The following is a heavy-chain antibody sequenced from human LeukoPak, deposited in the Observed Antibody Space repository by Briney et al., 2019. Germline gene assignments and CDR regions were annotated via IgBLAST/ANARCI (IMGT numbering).Heavy chain of an antibody. CDR2: IYTSGST. D-gene: IGHD2-2*02. J-gene: IGHJ3*02. V-gene: IGHV4-61*02. CDR1: GGSISSGSYY. Sequence: PSETLSLTCTVSGGSISSGSYYWSWIRQPAGKGLEWIGRIYTSGSTNYNPSPKSRVTISVDTSKNQFSLKLSSVTAADTAVYYCARAAYCSSTSCYTSDAFDIWGQGTMVTVSS. CDR3: ARAAYCSSTSCYTSDAFDI.